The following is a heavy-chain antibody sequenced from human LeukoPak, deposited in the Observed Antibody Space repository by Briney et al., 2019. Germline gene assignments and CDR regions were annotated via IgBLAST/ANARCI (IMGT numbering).Heavy chain of an antibody. Sequence: GGSLRLSCAASGFTFSSYAMSWVRQAPGKGLEWVSAISGSGGSTYYADSVKGRFTISRDNSKNTLYLQMNSLRAEDTAVYYCARNRRDGYNSYWFDPWGQGTLVTVSS. J-gene: IGHJ5*02. CDR2: ISGSGGST. CDR1: GFTFSSYA. CDR3: ARNRRDGYNSYWFDP. V-gene: IGHV3-23*01. D-gene: IGHD5-24*01.